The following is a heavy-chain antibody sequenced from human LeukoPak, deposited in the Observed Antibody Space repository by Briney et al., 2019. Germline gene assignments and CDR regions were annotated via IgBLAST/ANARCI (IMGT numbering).Heavy chain of an antibody. D-gene: IGHD6-13*01. CDR3: TRETPGMGHFDS. Sequence: SETLSLTCTVSGGSISGYYWMWIRQPPGKGLEWIGYIHYTGSTNYNPSLKSRVTMSVDTSKNQFSLNLNSVTAADTAVYFCTRETPGMGHFDSWGQGTLVTVSS. CDR1: GGSISGYY. CDR2: IHYTGST. V-gene: IGHV4-59*08. J-gene: IGHJ4*02.